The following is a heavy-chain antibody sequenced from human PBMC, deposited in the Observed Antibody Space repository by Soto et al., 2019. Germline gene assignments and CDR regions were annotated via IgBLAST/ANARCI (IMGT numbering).Heavy chain of an antibody. Sequence: GGSLRLSCAASGFTFSSYGMHWVRQAPGKGLEWVAVIWYDGSNKYYTDSVKGRFTISRDNSRDTLYLQLNSLRAEDTAVYYCAKSIRYFDWSADYWGQGTLVTVSS. CDR3: AKSIRYFDWSADY. CDR2: IWYDGSNK. CDR1: GFTFSSYG. D-gene: IGHD3-9*01. J-gene: IGHJ4*02. V-gene: IGHV3-30*02.